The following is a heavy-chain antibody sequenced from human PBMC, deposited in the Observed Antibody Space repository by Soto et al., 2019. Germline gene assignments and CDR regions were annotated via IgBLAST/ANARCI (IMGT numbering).Heavy chain of an antibody. Sequence: PSQTLSLTCAICGDSVSNNGATWNWIRQSPSRGLEWLGRAYYRSRWQYDYAPSVRSRITINPDTSKNQFSLHLRSVTHEDTAVYYCARVPPDFNSGFDSWGQGSLVNRLL. CDR2: AYYRSRWQY. CDR1: GDSVSNNGAT. D-gene: IGHD1-26*01. CDR3: ARVPPDFNSGFDS. J-gene: IGHJ4*02. V-gene: IGHV6-1*01.